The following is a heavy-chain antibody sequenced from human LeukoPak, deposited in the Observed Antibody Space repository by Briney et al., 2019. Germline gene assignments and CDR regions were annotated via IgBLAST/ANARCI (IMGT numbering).Heavy chain of an antibody. CDR1: GGSISSYY. Sequence: SGTLSLTCTVSGGSISSYYWSWIRQPPGKRLEWIGYIYYSGSTNYNPSLKSRVTISVDTSKNQFSLKLSSVTAADTAVYYCARLMDGEHFDYWGRGTLVTVSS. J-gene: IGHJ4*02. CDR2: IYYSGST. V-gene: IGHV4-59*08. CDR3: ARLMDGEHFDY. D-gene: IGHD4-17*01.